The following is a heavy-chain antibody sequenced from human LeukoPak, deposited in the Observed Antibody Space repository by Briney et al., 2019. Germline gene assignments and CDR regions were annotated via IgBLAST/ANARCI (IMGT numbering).Heavy chain of an antibody. CDR3: ERVAGPAFDP. CDR1: GGSSSGYY. Sequence: PSETLSLTCAVYGGSSSGYYWNWIRQSPGKGLEWIGEIDHSGSTNYNPSLKSRVTMSVDTSKNQFSLTLTSVTAADTAVYYCERVAGPAFDPWGQGTLVTVSS. D-gene: IGHD3-10*01. J-gene: IGHJ5*02. V-gene: IGHV4-34*01. CDR2: IDHSGST.